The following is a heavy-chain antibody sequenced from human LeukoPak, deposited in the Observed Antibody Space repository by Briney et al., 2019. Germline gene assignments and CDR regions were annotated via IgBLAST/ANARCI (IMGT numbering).Heavy chain of an antibody. V-gene: IGHV3-48*04. CDR2: ISSSSSTI. CDR3: ARGGPVLRYFDWLSTFDY. J-gene: IGHJ4*02. Sequence: GGYLRLSCAASGFTFSSYSMNWVRQAPGKGLEWVSYISSSSSTIYYADSVEGRFTISRDNAKNSLYLQMNSLRAEDTAVYYCARGGPVLRYFDWLSTFDYWGQGTLVTVSS. D-gene: IGHD3-9*01. CDR1: GFTFSSYS.